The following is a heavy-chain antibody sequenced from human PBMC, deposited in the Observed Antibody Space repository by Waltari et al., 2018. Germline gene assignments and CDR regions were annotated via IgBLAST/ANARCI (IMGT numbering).Heavy chain of an antibody. CDR2: ISYNERNI. V-gene: IGHV3-30*04. D-gene: IGHD3-22*01. Sequence: QVQLVESGGGVVQPGRSLRVSCAACEFTFRYYAMPWVRQAPGKGLEWVAVISYNERNIYYVNSVKGRFIISRDNSRKMLYLQMNSLRTEDTAVYYCARDYCDRTNCHGMDVWGQGTTVTVSS. CDR1: EFTFRYYA. J-gene: IGHJ6*02. CDR3: ARDYCDRTNCHGMDV.